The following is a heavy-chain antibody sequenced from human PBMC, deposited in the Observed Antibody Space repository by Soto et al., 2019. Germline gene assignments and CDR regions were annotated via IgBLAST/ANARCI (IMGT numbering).Heavy chain of an antibody. CDR2: INHAGST. V-gene: IGHV4-34*02. CDR3: ARGEFYNFGTPFSKDFDS. J-gene: IGHJ4*02. Sequence: QVQLQQWGAGLLKSSETLSLSCAVYGGSFSGYYWSWIRQPPGRGLEWIGEINHAGSTNYNPSLKSRTTIAVDTSKNQFSLKLRSVTAADTAMYFCARGEFYNFGTPFSKDFDSWGRGTLVTVSS. D-gene: IGHD1-1*01. CDR1: GGSFSGYY.